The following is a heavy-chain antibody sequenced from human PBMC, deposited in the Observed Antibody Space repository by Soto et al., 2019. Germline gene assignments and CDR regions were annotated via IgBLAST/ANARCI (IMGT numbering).Heavy chain of an antibody. Sequence: VGSLVLSCAXSGFTFSSYSMNWVRQAPGKGLEWVSSISSGSSYIYYADSVRGRFTVSRDNAKNSLWLQMTSLRAEDTAVYYCAREFRWNDVDLDYWGQGTLVTVSS. CDR1: GFTFSSYS. J-gene: IGHJ4*02. CDR2: ISSGSSYI. V-gene: IGHV3-21*01. CDR3: AREFRWNDVDLDY. D-gene: IGHD1-1*01.